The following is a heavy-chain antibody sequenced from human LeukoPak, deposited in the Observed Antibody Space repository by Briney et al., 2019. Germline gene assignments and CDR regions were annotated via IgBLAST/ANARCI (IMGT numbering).Heavy chain of an antibody. CDR1: GGSISSYY. J-gene: IGHJ3*02. Sequence: SETLSLTCTVSGGSISSYYWSWIRQPAGKGLEWIGRIYTSGSTNYNPSLKSRVTMSVDTSKNQFSLKLSSVTAADTAVYYCARGAAGITIFGVANGGAFDIWGQGTMVTVSS. V-gene: IGHV4-4*07. CDR3: ARGAAGITIFGVANGGAFDI. D-gene: IGHD3-3*01. CDR2: IYTSGST.